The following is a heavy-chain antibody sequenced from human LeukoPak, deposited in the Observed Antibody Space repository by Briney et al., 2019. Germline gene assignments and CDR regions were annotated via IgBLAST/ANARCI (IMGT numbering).Heavy chain of an antibody. CDR3: ARDRGSFDY. J-gene: IGHJ4*02. CDR2: IYHSGST. Sequence: SETLSLTCTVSGASISSYYWSWIRQPPGKGLEWIGEIYHSGSTNYNPSLKSRVTISVDKSENQFSLKLSSVTAADTAVYYCARDRGSFDYWGQGTLVTVSS. V-gene: IGHV4-59*12. D-gene: IGHD3-16*01. CDR1: GASISSYY.